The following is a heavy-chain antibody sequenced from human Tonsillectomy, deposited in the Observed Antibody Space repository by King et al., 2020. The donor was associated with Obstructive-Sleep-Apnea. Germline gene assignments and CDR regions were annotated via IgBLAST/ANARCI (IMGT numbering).Heavy chain of an antibody. Sequence: QLVQSGAEVKKPGASVKVSCKASGYTFTTYGIRWVRQAPGQGLEWMGWISGYNANTNYAQKLQGRVTMTTDTSTSTAYMELRSLRSDDTAVYYCARDYYYDSSGYHPNFDYWGQGTLVTVSS. CDR3: ARDYYYDSSGYHPNFDY. CDR1: GYTFTTYG. D-gene: IGHD3-22*01. CDR2: ISGYNANT. V-gene: IGHV1-18*04. J-gene: IGHJ4*02.